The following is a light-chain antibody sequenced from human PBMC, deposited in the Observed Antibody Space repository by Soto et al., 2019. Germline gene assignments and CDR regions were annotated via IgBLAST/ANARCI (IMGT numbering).Light chain of an antibody. Sequence: DIQMTQSPSTLSTSVGDRVTISCRASQSISSWLAWYQQKPGEAPNLLIYRASSLQSGVPSRFSGRVSGTDFTLSISSLQPDDFATYYCQQYSRYSWTFGQGTKVQFK. CDR3: QQYSRYSWT. V-gene: IGKV1-5*03. CDR1: QSISSW. J-gene: IGKJ1*01. CDR2: RAS.